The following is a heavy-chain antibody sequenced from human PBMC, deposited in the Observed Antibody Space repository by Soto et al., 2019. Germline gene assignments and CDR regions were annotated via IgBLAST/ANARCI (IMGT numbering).Heavy chain of an antibody. J-gene: IGHJ5*02. D-gene: IGHD1-1*01. Sequence: GASVKVSCKASGYTFTSYGISWVRQAPGQGLERMGWISAYNGNTNYAQKLQGRVTMTTDTSTSTAYMELRSLRSDDTVVYYGARDVRKEPSSWGQGTLVTVSS. CDR2: ISAYNGNT. CDR3: ARDVRKEPSS. CDR1: GYTFTSYG. V-gene: IGHV1-18*01.